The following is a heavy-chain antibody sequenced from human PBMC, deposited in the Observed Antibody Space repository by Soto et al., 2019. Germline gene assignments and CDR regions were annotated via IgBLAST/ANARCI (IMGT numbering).Heavy chain of an antibody. CDR1: RYPFADYY. V-gene: IGHV1-2*02. CDR3: ARGGXCSSINCYEGYYYGMDV. D-gene: IGHD2-2*03. J-gene: IGHJ6*02. Sequence: ASVKVSCKASRYPFADYYIHWVRQSPGQGLEWMGWINSNSGATNYAQKFQGRVTMTRDTSISTVYMELSGLRFDDTAVIYCARGGXCSSINCYEGYYYGMDVWGPGTTVTVSS. CDR2: INSNSGAT.